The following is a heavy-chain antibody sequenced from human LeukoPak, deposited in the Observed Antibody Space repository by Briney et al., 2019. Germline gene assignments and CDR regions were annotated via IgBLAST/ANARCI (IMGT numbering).Heavy chain of an antibody. Sequence: SETLSLTCTVSGDSLNTYYWTWIRQTPGKELEWIGFVASSGTSNYNPSLKSRVSISIDTSKNQFSLALTSVTPADTAVYYCARVVRGVVTSNWFDPWGQGTLVSVSS. CDR2: VASSGTS. CDR1: GDSLNTYY. D-gene: IGHD2-21*02. V-gene: IGHV4-59*01. J-gene: IGHJ5*02. CDR3: ARVVRGVVTSNWFDP.